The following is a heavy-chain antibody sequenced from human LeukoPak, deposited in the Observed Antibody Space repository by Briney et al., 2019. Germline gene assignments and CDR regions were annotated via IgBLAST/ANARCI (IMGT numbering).Heavy chain of an antibody. V-gene: IGHV4-39*07. D-gene: IGHD5-18*01. CDR2: IYYSGST. J-gene: IGHJ6*03. CDR1: GGSISSSSYY. Sequence: PSETLSLTCTVSGGSISSSSYYWGWIRQPPGKGLEWIGSIYYSGSTYYNPSLKSRVTISVDTSKNQFSLKLSSVTAADTAVYYCAREGDSYGSDGIGYYYMDVWGKGTTVTVSS. CDR3: AREGDSYGSDGIGYYYMDV.